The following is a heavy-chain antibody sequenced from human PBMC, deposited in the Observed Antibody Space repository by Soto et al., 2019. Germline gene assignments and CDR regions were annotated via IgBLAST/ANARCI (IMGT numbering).Heavy chain of an antibody. CDR1: GFTFSSYA. CDR2: ISYDGSNK. J-gene: IGHJ4*02. V-gene: IGHV3-30-3*01. D-gene: IGHD3-3*01. CDR3: ARDKRDLRFLEWSYYFDY. Sequence: GGSLRLSCAASGFTFSSYALHWVRQAPGKGLEWVALISYDGSNKYYADSVKGRFTISRDNSKNTLYLQMSSLRAEDTAVYYCARDKRDLRFLEWSYYFDYWGQGTLVTVSS.